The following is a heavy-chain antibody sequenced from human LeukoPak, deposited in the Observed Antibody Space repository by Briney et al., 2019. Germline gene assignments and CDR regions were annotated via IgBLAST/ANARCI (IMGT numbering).Heavy chain of an antibody. CDR1: GGTFSSYA. V-gene: IGHV1-2*02. J-gene: IGHJ4*02. Sequence: ASVKVSCKASGGTFSSYAISWVRQAPGQGLEWMGWISPQSGGTNYAQKFQGRVTMTRDTSISTAYMELSSLRSDDTAVYYCARSITMVRGVPLLPYYFDYWGQGTLGTVS. CDR3: ARSITMVRGVPLLPYYFDY. D-gene: IGHD3-10*01. CDR2: ISPQSGGT.